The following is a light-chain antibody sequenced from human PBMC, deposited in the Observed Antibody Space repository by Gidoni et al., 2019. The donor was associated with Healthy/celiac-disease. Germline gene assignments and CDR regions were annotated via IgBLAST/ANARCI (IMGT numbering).Light chain of an antibody. J-gene: IGKJ1*01. CDR1: QSISSY. V-gene: IGKV1-39*01. Sequence: DIQMTQSPSSLSASVGDRVTITCRASQSISSYLNWYQQKPGKAPKLLIYAASSLQSGVPSRFSGSGSGTDFTLTISSLQPEDFATYYCQQSYSTLTWTFSQGTKVEFK. CDR2: AAS. CDR3: QQSYSTLTWT.